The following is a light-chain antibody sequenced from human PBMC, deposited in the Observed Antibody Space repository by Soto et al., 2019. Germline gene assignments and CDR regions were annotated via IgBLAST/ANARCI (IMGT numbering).Light chain of an antibody. CDR3: FSFTTDWTHV. CDR2: EVS. CDR1: SSDIGAYNY. V-gene: IGLV2-14*01. J-gene: IGLJ1*01. Sequence: QSALTQPASVSGSPGQSITISCTGSSSDIGAYNYVSWFQQYPGKAPKLIISEVSNRPSGVSNRFSGSKSGTAASLTISGLQTEDEADCFCFSFTTDWTHVFGTGTKVTVL.